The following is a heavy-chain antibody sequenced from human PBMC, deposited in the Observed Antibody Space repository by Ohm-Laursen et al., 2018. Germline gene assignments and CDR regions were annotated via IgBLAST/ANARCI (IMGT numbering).Heavy chain of an antibody. V-gene: IGHV4-31*02. J-gene: IGHJ3*02. Sequence: TLSLTWTVSGGSISSANFYWTCVRQHPGKGLEWIGYIYYNGGTYYNPSLKSRLTMSLDTSKTRFSLRLSSVTAADTAVYYCARNYCSSTNCYPYAFDIWGPGTMVTVSS. CDR1: GGSISSANFY. D-gene: IGHD2-2*01. CDR3: ARNYCSSTNCYPYAFDI. CDR2: IYYNGGT.